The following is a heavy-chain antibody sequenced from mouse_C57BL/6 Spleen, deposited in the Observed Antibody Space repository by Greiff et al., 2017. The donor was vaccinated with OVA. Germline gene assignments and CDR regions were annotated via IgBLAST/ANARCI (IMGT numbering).Heavy chain of an antibody. Sequence: EVQGVESGGGLVKPGGSLKLSCAASGFTFSSYALSWVRQTPEKRLEWVATISDGGSYTYYPDNVKGRFTISRDNAKNNLYLQMSHLKSEDTAMYYCARVPFYGSSYEGYFDVWGTGTTVTVSS. CDR1: GFTFSSYA. CDR3: ARVPFYGSSYEGYFDV. V-gene: IGHV5-4*01. J-gene: IGHJ1*03. CDR2: ISDGGSYT. D-gene: IGHD1-1*01.